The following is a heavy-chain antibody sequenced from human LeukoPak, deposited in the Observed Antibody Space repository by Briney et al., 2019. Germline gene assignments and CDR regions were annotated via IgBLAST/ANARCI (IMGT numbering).Heavy chain of an antibody. V-gene: IGHV1-46*01. D-gene: IGHD3-10*01. CDR1: GYPFTSYY. J-gene: IGHJ4*02. Sequence: ASVKVSCKASGYPFTSYYMHWVRQAPGQGLAWMGRINTNDGSTNYAQMFQGRVTMTRDMSTSTVYMERSSLRSEDTAVYYCAREGYGSGTYLDYWGQGTLVTVSS. CDR2: INTNDGST. CDR3: AREGYGSGTYLDY.